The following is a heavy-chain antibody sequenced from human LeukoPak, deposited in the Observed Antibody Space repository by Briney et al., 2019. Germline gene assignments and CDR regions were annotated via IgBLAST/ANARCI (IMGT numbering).Heavy chain of an antibody. V-gene: IGHV3-15*01. CDR3: TTALRRGSYSDC. D-gene: IGHD3-16*01. CDR1: GFTFSSYN. Sequence: GGSLRLSCATSGFTFSSYNMNWVRQAPGKGLEWVGRIKSKSDGGTTDYAAPVKGRFTISRDDSKNTLYLQMNSLKTEDTAVYYCTTALRRGSYSDCWGQGTLVTVSS. CDR2: IKSKSDGGTT. J-gene: IGHJ4*02.